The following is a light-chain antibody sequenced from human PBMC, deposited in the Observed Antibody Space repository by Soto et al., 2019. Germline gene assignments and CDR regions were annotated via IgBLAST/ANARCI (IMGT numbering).Light chain of an antibody. Sequence: EIVLTQSPGTLSLSPVERATLSCMASQSVSSSYLAWYQQKPGQAPRLLIYGASSRATGIPDRFSGSGSGTDFTLTISRLEPEDFAVYYCQQCGSSPITFGQGTRLEIK. V-gene: IGKV3-20*01. J-gene: IGKJ5*01. CDR1: QSVSSSY. CDR3: QQCGSSPIT. CDR2: GAS.